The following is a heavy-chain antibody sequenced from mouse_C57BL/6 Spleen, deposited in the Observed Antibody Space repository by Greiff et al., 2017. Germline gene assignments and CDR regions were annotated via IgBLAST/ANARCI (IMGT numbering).Heavy chain of an antibody. CDR3: ARGIITTVVHYYAMDY. CDR1: GYTFTSYW. V-gene: IGHV1-64*01. J-gene: IGHJ4*01. CDR2: IHPNSGST. D-gene: IGHD1-1*01. Sequence: QVQLQQSGAELVKPGASVKLSCKASGYTFTSYWMHWVKQRPGQGLEWIGMIHPNSGSTNYNEKFKSKATLTVDKSSSTAYMQLSSLTSEDSAVYYCARGIITTVVHYYAMDYWGQGTSVTVSS.